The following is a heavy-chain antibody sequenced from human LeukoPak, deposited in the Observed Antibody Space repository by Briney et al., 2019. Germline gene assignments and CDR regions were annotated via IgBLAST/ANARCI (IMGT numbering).Heavy chain of an antibody. J-gene: IGHJ4*02. CDR2: IYYSGTT. CDR3: ARHMGGGLDY. Sequence: SETLSLTCTVSGGSISSSIYYSGWIRQPPEKGLEWIGTIYYSGTTYYNSSLKSRVTLSVDTSKNQFSLKLSSVTVADTAVYYCARHMGGGLDYWGQGTLVTVSS. CDR1: GGSISSSIYY. V-gene: IGHV4-39*01. D-gene: IGHD3-10*01.